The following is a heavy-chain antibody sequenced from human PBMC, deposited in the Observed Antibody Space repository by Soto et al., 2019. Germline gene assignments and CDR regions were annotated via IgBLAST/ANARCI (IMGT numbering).Heavy chain of an antibody. CDR3: ASGYTKYQLPRIDY. CDR1: EVTRSQDG. J-gene: IGHJ4*02. Sequence: PSGSAGLACAASEVTRSQDGISCIGQASGKGLEWVSYISSSGSTIYYADSVKGRFTISRDNAKNSLYLQMNSLRAEDTAVYYCASGYTKYQLPRIDYWGQGT. CDR2: ISSSGSTI. D-gene: IGHD2-2*01. V-gene: IGHV3-11*01.